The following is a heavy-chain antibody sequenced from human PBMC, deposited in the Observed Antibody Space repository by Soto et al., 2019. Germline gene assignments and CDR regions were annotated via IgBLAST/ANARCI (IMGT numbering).Heavy chain of an antibody. CDR2: IYYSGST. Sequence: QVQLQESGPGLVKPSETLSLTCTVSGGSISSYYWSWIRQPPGKGLEWIGYIYYSGSTNYNPSLNSRVTLSVDTSKNQFSLKLSSGTAADTAVYYGARLGHVYYYDSSGYREYFQHWGQGTLVTVSS. D-gene: IGHD3-22*01. CDR1: GGSISSYY. CDR3: ARLGHVYYYDSSGYREYFQH. V-gene: IGHV4-59*01. J-gene: IGHJ1*01.